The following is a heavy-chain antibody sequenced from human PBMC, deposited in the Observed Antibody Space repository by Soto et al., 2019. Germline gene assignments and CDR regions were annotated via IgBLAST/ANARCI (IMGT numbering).Heavy chain of an antibody. CDR3: ARRGSSWYFDY. CDR2: ISGSGDST. CDR1: GFTFSGYA. D-gene: IGHD6-13*01. Sequence: EVQLLESGGGLVQPGGSLRLSCAASGFTFSGYAMNWVRQAPGKGLEWVSVISGSGDSTYYADSVKGRFTISRDNSKNTLYLQMNSLRAEDTAVYYCARRGSSWYFDYWGQGTLVTVSS. J-gene: IGHJ4*02. V-gene: IGHV3-23*01.